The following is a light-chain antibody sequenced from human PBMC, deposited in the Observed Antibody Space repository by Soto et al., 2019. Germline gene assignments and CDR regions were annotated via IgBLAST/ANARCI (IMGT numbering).Light chain of an antibody. CDR3: HQRNQ. J-gene: IGKJ5*01. CDR1: QGFSNY. CDR2: AAS. V-gene: IGKV1-27*01. Sequence: DIQMTQSPSSLSASVGDRVTITCRASQGFSNYLAWYQQRPGNAPKLLIYAASTLQSGVPSRFSGSGSGTDFTLTISSVEPEDFAMYYCHQRNQFGQGTRLENK.